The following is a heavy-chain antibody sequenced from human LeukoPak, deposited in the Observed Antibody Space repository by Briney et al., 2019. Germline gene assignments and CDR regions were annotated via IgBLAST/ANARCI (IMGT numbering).Heavy chain of an antibody. D-gene: IGHD2-21*02. CDR3: ARDLVGAYCGGDCYGALGY. CDR2: INPTGGST. J-gene: IGHJ4*02. CDR1: GYTFATYF. Sequence: GASMKVSCKASGYTFATYFMHWVRQAPGQGLEWMGIINPTGGSTTYAQKFQGRVTMTRDMSTSTVYMELSSLRSEDTAVYYCARDLVGAYCGGDCYGALGYWGQGTLVTVSS. V-gene: IGHV1-46*01.